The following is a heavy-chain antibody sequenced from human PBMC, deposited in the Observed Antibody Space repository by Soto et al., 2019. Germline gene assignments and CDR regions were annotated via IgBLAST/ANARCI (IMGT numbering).Heavy chain of an antibody. CDR3: AYIVLDDLGKYFDY. J-gene: IGHJ4*02. CDR2: IYWDDDK. D-gene: IGHD3-16*01. V-gene: IGHV2-5*02. Sequence: QITLKESGPTLVKPTQTLTLTCTFSGFSLSSTRMAVGWIRQPPGKALEWLALIYWDDDKLYCTFVKIRLTMLQVIAKNQLVLTMTNMYLVYTARYYSAYIVLDDLGKYFDYWVQGTLVTVSS. CDR1: GFSLSSTRMA.